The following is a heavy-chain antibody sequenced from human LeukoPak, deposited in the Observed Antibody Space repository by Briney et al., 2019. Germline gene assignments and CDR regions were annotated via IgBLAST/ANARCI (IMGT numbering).Heavy chain of an antibody. CDR2: IAVGSGNT. Sequence: ASVKVSCKASGFTFTSSAMQWVRQARGQRLEWIGWIAVGSGNTNYAQKFQERVTITRDMSTSTAYMELSSLRSEDTAVYYCAAALAVASPGDYWGQGTLVTVSS. J-gene: IGHJ4*02. CDR3: AAALAVASPGDY. D-gene: IGHD6-19*01. CDR1: GFTFTSSA. V-gene: IGHV1-58*02.